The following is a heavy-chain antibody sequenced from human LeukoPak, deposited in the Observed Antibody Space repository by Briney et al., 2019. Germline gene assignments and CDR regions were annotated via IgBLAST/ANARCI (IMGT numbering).Heavy chain of an antibody. Sequence: ASETLSLTCTVSGGSISSYSWSWIRQPPGKGLEWIGYVYDSGSTSCNPSLKSRVTISVDTSKNQFSLKLSSVTAADTAVYYCARRIITMVRGANFDYWGQGTLVTVSS. J-gene: IGHJ4*02. V-gene: IGHV4-59*12. CDR1: GGSISSYS. CDR3: ARRIITMVRGANFDY. CDR2: VYDSGST. D-gene: IGHD3-10*01.